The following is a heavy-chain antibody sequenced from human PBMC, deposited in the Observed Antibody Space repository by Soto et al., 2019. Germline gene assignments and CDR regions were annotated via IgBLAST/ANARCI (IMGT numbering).Heavy chain of an antibody. D-gene: IGHD5-12*01. V-gene: IGHV3-23*01. Sequence: GGSLRLSCAASGFTFSSYAMSWVRQAPGKGLEWVSAISGSGGSTYYADSVEGRVTISRDNSKNTLYLQMTSLRADDTAVYYCAKRLTSGGYDCHHYYYGMDVLGQGTTVTVSS. CDR2: ISGSGGST. J-gene: IGHJ6*02. CDR3: AKRLTSGGYDCHHYYYGMDV. CDR1: GFTFSSYA.